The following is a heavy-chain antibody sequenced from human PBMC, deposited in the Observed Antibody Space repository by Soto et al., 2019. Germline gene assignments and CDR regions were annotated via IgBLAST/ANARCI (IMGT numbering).Heavy chain of an antibody. Sequence: SETLSLTCTVSGGSISSYHWSWIRQPPGKGLEWIGYIYYSGSTNYNPSLKSRVTISVDTSKNQFSLKLSSVTAADTAVYYCGSYLWFGEPRYFDYWGQGTLVTVSS. V-gene: IGHV4-59*08. CDR2: IYYSGST. J-gene: IGHJ4*02. CDR1: GGSISSYH. D-gene: IGHD3-10*01. CDR3: GSYLWFGEPRYFDY.